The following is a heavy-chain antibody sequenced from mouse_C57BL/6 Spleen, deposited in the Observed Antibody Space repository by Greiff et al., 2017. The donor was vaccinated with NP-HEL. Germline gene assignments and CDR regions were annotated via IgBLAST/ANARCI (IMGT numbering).Heavy chain of an antibody. V-gene: IGHV1-59*01. CDR3: ARRGANWDWFAY. Sequence: QVQLQQPGAELVRPGTSVKLSCKASGYTFTSYWMHWVKQRPGQGLEWIGVIDPSDSYTNYNQKFKGKATLTVDTASSTAYMQRSSLTSEDSAVYYCARRGANWDWFAYWGQGTLVTVSA. CDR2: IDPSDSYT. J-gene: IGHJ3*01. CDR1: GYTFTSYW. D-gene: IGHD4-1*01.